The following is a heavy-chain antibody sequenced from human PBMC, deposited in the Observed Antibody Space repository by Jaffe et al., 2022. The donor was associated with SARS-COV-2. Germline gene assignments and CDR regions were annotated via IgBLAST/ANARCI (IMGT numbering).Heavy chain of an antibody. D-gene: IGHD6-13*01. J-gene: IGHJ4*02. V-gene: IGHV3-23*04. CDR2: MTGSGGST. CDR1: GFTFSSYA. CDR3: AKERERSSSWREGDY. Sequence: EVQLVESGGGLVQPGGSLRLSCAASGFTFSSYAMSWVRQAPGKGLEWVATMTGSGGSTYYADSVKGRFTISRDNFKNTLDLQMNSLRAEDTAVYYCAKERERSSSWREGDYWGQGTLVTVSS.